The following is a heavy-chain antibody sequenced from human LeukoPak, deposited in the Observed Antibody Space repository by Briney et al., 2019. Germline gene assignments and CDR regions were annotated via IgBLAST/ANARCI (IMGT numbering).Heavy chain of an antibody. V-gene: IGHV3-23*01. CDR1: GFTFRSHA. J-gene: IGHJ4*02. Sequence: PGGSLRLSCAASGFTFRSHAKRWARLPPGERLEGCSTIIDSGGRTWYPPSVKGRFTISQDNATNTLWLHMTSLRAKDTALYYCAKGSYAGASSRTGDDFWGKGTVVSVSS. CDR2: IIDSGGRT. D-gene: IGHD2-21*01. CDR3: AKGSYAGASSRTGDDF.